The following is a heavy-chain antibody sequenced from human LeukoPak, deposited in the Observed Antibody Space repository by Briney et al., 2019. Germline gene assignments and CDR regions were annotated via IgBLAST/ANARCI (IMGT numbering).Heavy chain of an antibody. J-gene: IGHJ5*02. D-gene: IGHD3-10*01. CDR2: MNPNSGNT. CDR3: ARSRGRLGWFDP. CDR1: GYTFTSYD. V-gene: IGHV1-8*01. Sequence: PGASVKVSCKAFGYTFTSYDINWVRQATGQGLEGTGWMNPNSGNTGYAQKFQGRVTMTRNTSISTAYMELSSLRSEDTAVYYCARSRGRLGWFDPWGQGTLVTVSS.